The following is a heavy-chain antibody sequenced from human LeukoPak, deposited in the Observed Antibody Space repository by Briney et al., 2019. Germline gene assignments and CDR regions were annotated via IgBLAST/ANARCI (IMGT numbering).Heavy chain of an antibody. CDR3: ARGGDTAMVMDY. D-gene: IGHD5-18*01. J-gene: IGHJ4*02. Sequence: SVKVSCKXSGGTFSSYAISWVRQAPGQGLERMGGIIPIFGTANYAQKFHGRVTITTDESTSTAYMELSSLRSEDTAVYYCARGGDTAMVMDYWGQGTLVTVSS. CDR2: IIPIFGTA. V-gene: IGHV1-69*05. CDR1: GGTFSSYA.